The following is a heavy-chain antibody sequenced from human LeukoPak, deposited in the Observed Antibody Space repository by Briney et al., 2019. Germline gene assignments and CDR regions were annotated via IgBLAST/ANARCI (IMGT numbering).Heavy chain of an antibody. D-gene: IGHD6-13*01. J-gene: IGHJ6*03. CDR2: INHSGST. CDR1: GGSFSGYY. Sequence: SETLSLTCAVYGGSFSGYYWSWIRQPPGKGLEWIGEINHSGSTNYNPSLKSRVTISVDTSKNQFSLKLSSVTAADTAVYYCARSPKGAAAGSRPTRYYYYMDVWGKGTTVTVSS. CDR3: ARSPKGAAAGSRPTRYYYYMDV. V-gene: IGHV4-34*01.